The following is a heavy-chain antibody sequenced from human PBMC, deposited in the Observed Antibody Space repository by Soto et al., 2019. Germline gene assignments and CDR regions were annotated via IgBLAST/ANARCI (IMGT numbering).Heavy chain of an antibody. CDR3: AMVSAFDFWSGHFVFGWFDS. J-gene: IGHJ5*01. D-gene: IGHD3-3*01. Sequence: HPGGSLRLSCTASGFTFDTHAMAWVRQAPGKGLEWVTSISATGFSKYHAASVKGRITISRDNSNNTLYLHMNTLRAEDTAVYHCAMVSAFDFWSGHFVFGWFDSWGQGTQVTVSS. CDR2: ISATGFSK. V-gene: IGHV3-23*01. CDR1: GFTFDTHA.